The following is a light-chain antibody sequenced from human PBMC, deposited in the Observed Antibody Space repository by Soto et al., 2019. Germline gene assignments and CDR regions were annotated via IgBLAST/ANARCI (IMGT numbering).Light chain of an antibody. CDR1: QGIRSS. CDR2: EAS. V-gene: IGKV1-13*02. J-gene: IGKJ1*01. CDR3: QQFNSYPWT. Sequence: AIQLTQSPSSLSASVGDRVTITCRASQGIRSSLAWFQQKAGNPPKVLIYEASVLETGVSSRFSGSGSWTDFTLSISSLQPEDFATYYCQQFNSYPWTFGKGTTVEVK.